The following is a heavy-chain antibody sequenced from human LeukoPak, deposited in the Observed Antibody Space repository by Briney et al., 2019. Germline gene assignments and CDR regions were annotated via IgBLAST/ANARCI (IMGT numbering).Heavy chain of an antibody. Sequence: GGSLRLSCAASGRTLSRYWMSWVRQAPGKGLEWVANIKYDGSEKDYVDSVKGRFTISRDNAKNSLYLQMNSLRAEDTAVYYCSRDLAPAGLFFDYWGQGTLVTVSS. CDR3: SRDLAPAGLFFDY. D-gene: IGHD6-13*01. CDR1: GRTLSRYW. CDR2: IKYDGSEK. J-gene: IGHJ4*02. V-gene: IGHV3-7*01.